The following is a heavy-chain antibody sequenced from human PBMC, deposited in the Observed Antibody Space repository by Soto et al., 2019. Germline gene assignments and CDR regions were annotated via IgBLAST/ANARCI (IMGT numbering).Heavy chain of an antibody. V-gene: IGHV1-69*01. J-gene: IGHJ3*02. D-gene: IGHD3-22*01. CDR3: ARSRVTYYYDRRAFDI. Sequence: QVQLVQSGAEVKKPGSSVKVSCKASGGTFSSYAISWVRQAPGQGLEWMGGIIPIFGTANYAQKFQGRVTITAYESTSTAYMELGSLRSEDTAVYYCARSRVTYYYDRRAFDIWGQGTMVTVSS. CDR1: GGTFSSYA. CDR2: IIPIFGTA.